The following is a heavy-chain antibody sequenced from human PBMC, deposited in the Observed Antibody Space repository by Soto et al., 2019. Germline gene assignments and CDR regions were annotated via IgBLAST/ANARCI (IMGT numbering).Heavy chain of an antibody. CDR3: AKDGAEYYWND. J-gene: IGHJ4*02. CDR2: IYINAATT. Sequence: EVQLVESGGGLVQPGGSLRLSCAASGFTVTANHMSWVRQAPGKGLEWVAVIYINAATTYYADSVKGRFTISRDNSKNTVYLQMSSLTAGDTAVYYCAKDGAEYYWNDWGQGTLVTVSS. V-gene: IGHV3-66*01. D-gene: IGHD1-20*01. CDR1: GFTVTANH.